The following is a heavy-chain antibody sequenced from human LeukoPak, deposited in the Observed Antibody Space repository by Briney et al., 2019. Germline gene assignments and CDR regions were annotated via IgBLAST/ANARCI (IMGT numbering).Heavy chain of an antibody. J-gene: IGHJ6*02. CDR1: GGSISSYY. V-gene: IGHV4-59*01. D-gene: IGHD6-6*01. CDR2: IYYSGST. CDR3: ARDRVSSSPNNKKYYYYYGMDV. Sequence: PSETLSLTCTVSGGSISSYYWSWIRQPPGKGLEWIGYIYYSGSTNYNPSLKSRVTISVDTSKNQFSLKLSSVTAADTAVYYCARDRVSSSPNNKKYYYYYGMDVWGQGTTVTVSS.